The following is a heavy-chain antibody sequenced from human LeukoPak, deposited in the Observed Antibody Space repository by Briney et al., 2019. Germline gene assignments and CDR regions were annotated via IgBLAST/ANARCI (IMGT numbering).Heavy chain of an antibody. CDR2: FYASGTT. CDR3: ARTHCGGGSCDKFDP. V-gene: IGHV4-4*07. D-gene: IGHD2-15*01. J-gene: IGHJ5*02. Sequence: PSATLSLTCTVSGVSISNYYWSWLRQPAGKGLEWIGRFYASGTTYYNPSLRSRVTLSIDTSKNHFSLTLTSVPAADTAVYYCARTHCGGGSCDKFDPWGQGILVTVSS. CDR1: GVSISNYY.